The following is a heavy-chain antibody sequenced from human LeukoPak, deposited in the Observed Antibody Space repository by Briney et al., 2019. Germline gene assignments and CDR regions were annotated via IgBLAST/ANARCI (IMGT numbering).Heavy chain of an antibody. CDR1: GGSMNTDGYY. CDR2: IYSGGST. Sequence: PSETLSLTCSVSGGSMNTDGYYWAWLRRRPGKGLEWVSVIYSGGSTYYADSVKGRFTISRDNSKNTLYLQKNSLRAEDTAVYYCASGDSSSSYYYYYYMDVWGKGTTVTVSS. V-gene: IGHV3-53*01. J-gene: IGHJ6*03. CDR3: ASGDSSSSYYYYYYMDV. D-gene: IGHD6-6*01.